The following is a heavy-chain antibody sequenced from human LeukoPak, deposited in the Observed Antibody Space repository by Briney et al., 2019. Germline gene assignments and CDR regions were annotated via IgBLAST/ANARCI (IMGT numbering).Heavy chain of an antibody. CDR3: ARGPRGMIVPRGKNWFDP. J-gene: IGHJ5*02. CDR1: GYTFTSYG. CDR2: ISAYNGNT. V-gene: IGHV1-18*01. D-gene: IGHD3-22*01. Sequence: ASVKVSCKASGYTFTSYGISWVRQAPGQGLEWMGWISAYNGNTNYAQKLQGRVTMTTDTSTSTAYMELRSLRSDDTAVYYCARGPRGMIVPRGKNWFDPWGQGTLVTVSS.